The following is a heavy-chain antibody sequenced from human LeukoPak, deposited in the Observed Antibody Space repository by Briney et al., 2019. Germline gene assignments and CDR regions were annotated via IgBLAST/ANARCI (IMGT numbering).Heavy chain of an antibody. CDR2: TSISSSYI. Sequence: AGTLRLSCAASGFTFSSYSMNWVRQAPGQGLEWVSSTSISSSYIYYADSVKGRFTISRDNAKNSVYLQMNSLRAEDTAVYYCARDLGQVVVVPAANYYYYYYMDVWGKGTTVTVSS. CDR1: GFTFSSYS. D-gene: IGHD2-2*01. J-gene: IGHJ6*03. V-gene: IGHV3-21*01. CDR3: ARDLGQVVVVPAANYYYYYYMDV.